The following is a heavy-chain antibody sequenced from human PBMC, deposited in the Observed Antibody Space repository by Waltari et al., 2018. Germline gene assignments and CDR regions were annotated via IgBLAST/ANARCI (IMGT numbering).Heavy chain of an antibody. CDR2: IYYSGST. D-gene: IGHD1-1*01. V-gene: IGHV4-59*12. J-gene: IGHJ4*02. CDR1: GGSISSYY. Sequence: QVQLQASGPGLVKPSETLSLTCTVSGGSISSYYWSWIRQPPGKGLEWIGYIYYSGSTNYNPSLKSRVTISVDTSKNQFSLQLNSVTPEDTAVYYCARARIGYPFFDYWGQGTLVTVSS. CDR3: ARARIGYPFFDY.